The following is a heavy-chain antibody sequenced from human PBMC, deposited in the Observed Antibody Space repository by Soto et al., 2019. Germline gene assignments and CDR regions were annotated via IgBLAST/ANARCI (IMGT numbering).Heavy chain of an antibody. Sequence: QVQLVQSGAEVKKPGASVKLSCKASGYTFTSYAIHWVRQAPGQRLECMGWINTDNGNTKYSQKFQDRVTITRDTSASTAYMELSCLRSEDTAAYICARAPSGYYFDNWGQGTLVTVSS. D-gene: IGHD3-10*01. J-gene: IGHJ4*02. V-gene: IGHV1-3*04. CDR3: ARAPSGYYFDN. CDR1: GYTFTSYA. CDR2: INTDNGNT.